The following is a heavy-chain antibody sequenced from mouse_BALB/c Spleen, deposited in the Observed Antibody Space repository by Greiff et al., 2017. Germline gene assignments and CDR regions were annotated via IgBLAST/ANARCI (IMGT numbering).Heavy chain of an antibody. CDR1: GFNIKDSY. V-gene: IGHV14-3*02. D-gene: IGHD2-1*01. J-gene: IGHJ4*01. CDR3: ASGGNQYAMDY. Sequence: GQLQQSGAGLVKPGASVKLSCTASGFNIKDSYMNWVKQSPEQGLEWLGRIDPANGNTKSDPKFQVKATITTDTSSNTAYLQLSSLTSEDTAVYYCASGGNQYAMDYWGQGTSVTVSS. CDR2: IDPANGNT.